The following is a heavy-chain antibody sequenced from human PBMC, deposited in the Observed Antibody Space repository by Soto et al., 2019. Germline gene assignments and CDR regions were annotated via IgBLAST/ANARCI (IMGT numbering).Heavy chain of an antibody. V-gene: IGHV1-2*04. CDR1: GYTFTGYY. Sequence: ASVKVSCKASGYTFTGYYMHWVRQAPGQGLEWMGWINPNSGGTNYAQKFQGWVTMTRDTSISTAYMELSRLRSDDTAVYYCARAGDDGDYEVYYGMDVWGQVTTVTVSS. J-gene: IGHJ6*02. CDR3: ARAGDDGDYEVYYGMDV. D-gene: IGHD4-17*01. CDR2: INPNSGGT.